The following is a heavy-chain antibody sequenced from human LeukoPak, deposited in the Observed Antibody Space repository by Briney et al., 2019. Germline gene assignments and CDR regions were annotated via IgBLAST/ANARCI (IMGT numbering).Heavy chain of an antibody. J-gene: IGHJ4*02. CDR2: ISSGSDHI. Sequence: PGGSLRLSCAASGFTFSTYSMNWVRQAPGKGLEWVSSISSGSDHIYYADSVKGRFTISRDNAKNSLYLQMDSLRAEDTAVFFCARNDYASSSGYDFWDQGTLVTVSS. CDR3: ARNDYASSSGYDF. CDR1: GFTFSTYS. V-gene: IGHV3-21*01. D-gene: IGHD6-6*01.